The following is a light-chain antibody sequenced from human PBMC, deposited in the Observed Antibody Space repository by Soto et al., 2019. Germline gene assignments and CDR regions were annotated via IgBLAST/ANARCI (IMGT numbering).Light chain of an antibody. J-gene: IGLJ1*01. CDR2: EVY. V-gene: IGLV2-14*01. CDR3: FSFTTTSTHG. CDR1: SRDIGDYNY. Sequence: QSALTQPASVSGSPAQSITIPCTGTSRDIGDYNYVSWYQQHPGKAPNLLIFEVYNRPAGVSDRFSGSTSGNTASLTISGLQTGDEGEYFCFSFTTTSTHGFGTGTKVTVL.